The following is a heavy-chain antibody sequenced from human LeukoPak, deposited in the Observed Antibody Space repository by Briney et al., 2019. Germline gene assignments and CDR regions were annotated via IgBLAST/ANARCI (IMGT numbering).Heavy chain of an antibody. CDR3: ARGDYYDSGTSFIDAFDI. CDR1: GFTFSSYW. D-gene: IGHD3-10*01. CDR2: IQQDGSEK. V-gene: IGHV3-7*01. J-gene: IGHJ3*02. Sequence: GGSVRLSCAASGFTFSSYWMSWVRQAPGRGLEWVANIQQDGSEKYYVDSVKGRFTISRDNAKNSMYLQMNSLRAEDTAVYYCARGDYYDSGTSFIDAFDIWGQGTMVTVSS.